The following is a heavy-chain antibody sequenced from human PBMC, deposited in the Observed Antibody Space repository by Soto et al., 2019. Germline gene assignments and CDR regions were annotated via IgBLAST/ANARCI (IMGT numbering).Heavy chain of an antibody. CDR1: GFTFSSYA. V-gene: IGHV3-23*01. D-gene: IGHD6-19*01. J-gene: IGHJ4*02. CDR2: ISGSGGST. CDR3: AKEGWIAVAGTLGYYFDY. Sequence: GGSLRLSCAASGFTFSSYAMSWVRQAPGKGLEWVSAISGSGGSTYYADSVKGRFTISRDNSKNTLYLQMNSLRAEDTAVYYCAKEGWIAVAGTLGYYFDYWGQGTLVTVSS.